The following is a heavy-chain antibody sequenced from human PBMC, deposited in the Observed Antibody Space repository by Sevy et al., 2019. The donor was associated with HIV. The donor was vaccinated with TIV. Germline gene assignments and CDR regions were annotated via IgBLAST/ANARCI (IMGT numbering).Heavy chain of an antibody. CDR3: AREARSGALIDP. J-gene: IGHJ5*02. CDR2: IIPIFGTA. D-gene: IGHD3-16*01. V-gene: IGHV1-69*13. Sequence: ASLKVSCKASGGTFSSYAISWVRQAPGQGLEWMGGIIPIFGTANYAQKFQGRVTITADESTSTAYMELSSLRSEDTAVYYCAREARSGALIDPWGQGTLVTVSS. CDR1: GGTFSSYA.